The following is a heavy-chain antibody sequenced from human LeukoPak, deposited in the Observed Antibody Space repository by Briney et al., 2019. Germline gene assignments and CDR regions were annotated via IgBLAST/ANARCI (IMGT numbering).Heavy chain of an antibody. CDR2: IIPIFGTA. V-gene: IGHV1-69*13. D-gene: IGHD3-16*02. CDR3: ASYCSSTSCHTKKYVWGSYRYDAFDI. CDR1: GGTFSSYA. J-gene: IGHJ3*02. Sequence: SVKVSCKASGGTFSSYAISWVRQAPGQGLEWMGEIIPIFGTANYAQKFQGRVTITADESTSTAYMELSSLRSEDTAVYYCASYCSSTSCHTKKYVWGSYRYDAFDIWGQGTMVTVSS.